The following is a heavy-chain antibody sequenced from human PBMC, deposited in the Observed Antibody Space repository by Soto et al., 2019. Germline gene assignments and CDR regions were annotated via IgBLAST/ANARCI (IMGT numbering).Heavy chain of an antibody. V-gene: IGHV3-53*01. D-gene: IGHD1-1*01. J-gene: IGHJ4*02. CDR2: INSGGST. CDR1: GFAVSSSY. Sequence: EVQLAESGGGLIQPGGSLRLSCATSGFAVSSSYMSWVRQTPEKGLEWVSIINSGGSTYYADSVEGRFTISRDNSMNTVYLQMNSLRAEDTAVYYCARAHNWNDAYFDYWGQGTLVTVS. CDR3: ARAHNWNDAYFDY.